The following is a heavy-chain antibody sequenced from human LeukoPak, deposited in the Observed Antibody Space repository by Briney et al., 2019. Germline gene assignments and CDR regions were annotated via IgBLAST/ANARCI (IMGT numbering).Heavy chain of an antibody. CDR2: ISGSGGST. D-gene: IGHD3-22*01. J-gene: IGHJ4*02. Sequence: SGGSLRLSCAASGFTFSSYAMSWVRQAPGKGLEWVSAISGSGGSTYYADSVKGRFTISRDNSKNTLYLQMNSLRAEDTAVYYCAKDQIPYSSGIGGDFDYWGQGTLVTVSS. CDR3: AKDQIPYSSGIGGDFDY. CDR1: GFTFSSYA. V-gene: IGHV3-23*01.